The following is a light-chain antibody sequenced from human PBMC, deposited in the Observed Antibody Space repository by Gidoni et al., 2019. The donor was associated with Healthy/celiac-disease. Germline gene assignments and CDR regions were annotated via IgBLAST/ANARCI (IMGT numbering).Light chain of an antibody. CDR1: QSVSSY. CDR2: DAS. Sequence: DIVLTQSPATLSLSPGERATLSCRASQSVSSYLAWYQQKPGQAPRLLIYDASNRATGIPARFSGSGSGTDFTLTISSLEPEDFAVYYCQQRSNWPPMYTFXQXTKLEI. CDR3: QQRSNWPPMYT. V-gene: IGKV3-11*01. J-gene: IGKJ2*01.